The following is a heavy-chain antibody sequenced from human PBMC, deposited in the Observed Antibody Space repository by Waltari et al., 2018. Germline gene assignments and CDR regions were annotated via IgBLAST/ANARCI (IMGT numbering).Heavy chain of an antibody. CDR3: ARDSVSCSGGSCYSDAFDI. V-gene: IGHV4-59*01. CDR2: IDYSGST. Sequence: QVQLQESGPGLVKPSETLSLTYTVSGGSIRSSYLSWIRPPPGQGLEWIGYIDYSGSTNYNPSLKSRVTISVDTSKNQFSLKLSSVTAADTAVYYCARDSVSCSGGSCYSDAFDIWGQGTMVTVSS. CDR1: GGSIRSSY. D-gene: IGHD2-15*01. J-gene: IGHJ3*02.